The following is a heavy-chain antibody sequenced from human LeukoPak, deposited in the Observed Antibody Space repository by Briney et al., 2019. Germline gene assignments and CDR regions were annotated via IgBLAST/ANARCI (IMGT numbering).Heavy chain of an antibody. V-gene: IGHV3-11*06. CDR2: IFSSTTYI. CDR1: GFTFSDYY. J-gene: IGHJ4*02. Sequence: PGGSLRLSCAASGFTFSDYYMSWIRQAPGKGLEWVASIFSSTTYIYYADSVKGRFTISRDNAQNSLYLQMNSLRAEDTAVYYCATYITTRLDYWGQGTLVTVSS. D-gene: IGHD6-6*01. CDR3: ATYITTRLDY.